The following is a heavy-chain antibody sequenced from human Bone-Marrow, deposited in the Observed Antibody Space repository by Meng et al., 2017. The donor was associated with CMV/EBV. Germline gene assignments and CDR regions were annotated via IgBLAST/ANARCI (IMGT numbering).Heavy chain of an antibody. D-gene: IGHD3-16*01. CDR2: ISSSGSTI. V-gene: IGHV3-11*01. CDR3: ARGGIPPRYLDY. Sequence: GESLKISCAASGFTFSDYYMSWIRQAPGKGLEWVSYISSSGSTIYYADSVKGRFTISRDNAKNSLYLQMNSLRAEDTAVYYCARGGIPPRYLDYWGEGTLVIVSS. CDR1: GFTFSDYY. J-gene: IGHJ4*02.